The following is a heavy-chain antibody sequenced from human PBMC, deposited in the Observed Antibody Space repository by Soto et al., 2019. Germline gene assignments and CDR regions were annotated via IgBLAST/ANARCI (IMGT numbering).Heavy chain of an antibody. V-gene: IGHV3-21*01. Sequence: EVQLVESGGDLVKPGGPLRLSCAASGFTFSSYSMNWIRQAPGKGLEWVSSISSSSSYIYYADSVKGRFTISRDNARKSLHLQMNSLRAEDTAVYYCARGHDEYIWGSYRNLQALDAVYIWGQGTMVTVSS. CDR1: GFTFSSYS. CDR2: ISSSSSYI. D-gene: IGHD3-16*02. CDR3: ARGHDEYIWGSYRNLQALDAVYI. J-gene: IGHJ3*02.